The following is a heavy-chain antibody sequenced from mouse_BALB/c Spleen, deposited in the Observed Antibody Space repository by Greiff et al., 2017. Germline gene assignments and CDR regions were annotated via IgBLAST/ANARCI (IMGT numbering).Heavy chain of an antibody. CDR1: GYSFTSYY. Sequence: EVQLQQSGPELMKPGASVKISCKASGYSFTSYYMHWVKQSHGKSLEWIGYIDPFNGGTSYNQKFKGKATLTVDKSSSTAYMHLSSLTSEDSAVYYCARSYYGSSPAWFAYWGQGTLVTVSA. D-gene: IGHD1-1*01. V-gene: IGHV1S135*01. CDR3: ARSYYGSSPAWFAY. J-gene: IGHJ3*01. CDR2: IDPFNGGT.